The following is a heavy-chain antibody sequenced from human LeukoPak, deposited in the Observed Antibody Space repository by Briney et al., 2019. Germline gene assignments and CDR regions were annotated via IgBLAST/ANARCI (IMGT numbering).Heavy chain of an antibody. CDR2: ISSDGSNE. Sequence: GGSLRLSCAGSGFSFSSYAMNWVRQAPGKGLEWVAVISSDGSNENSADSVKGRFTIFRDNSKKTLSLQMNSLRAEDTAVYYCARPNYFDSSGYYFWGQGTLVTVSS. CDR3: ARPNYFDSSGYYF. V-gene: IGHV3-30*04. CDR1: GFSFSSYA. J-gene: IGHJ4*02. D-gene: IGHD3-22*01.